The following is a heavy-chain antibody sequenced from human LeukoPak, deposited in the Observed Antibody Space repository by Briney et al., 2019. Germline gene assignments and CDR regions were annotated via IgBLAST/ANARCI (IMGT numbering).Heavy chain of an antibody. V-gene: IGHV4-34*01. CDR3: ARMTTVTTTPWGSGMDV. D-gene: IGHD4-17*01. J-gene: IGHJ6*04. CDR2: INHSGST. Sequence: SETLSLTCAVYGGSFSGYYWSWIRQPPGKGLEWIGEINHSGSTNYNPSLKSRVTISVDTSKNQFSLKLSSVTAADTAVYYCARMTTVTTTPWGSGMDVWGKGTTVTVSS. CDR1: GGSFSGYY.